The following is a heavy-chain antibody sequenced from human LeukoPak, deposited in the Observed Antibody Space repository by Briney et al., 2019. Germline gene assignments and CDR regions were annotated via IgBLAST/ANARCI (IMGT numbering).Heavy chain of an antibody. Sequence: GGSLRLSCAASGFTFNNYNMNWVRQAPGRALEWVSSITSSGTYIFYADSVKGRFTISRDNAKNSLYLQMNSLGPEDTAVYYCARDYNSNYATTYYYYYMDVWGKGTTVTVSS. D-gene: IGHD4-11*01. CDR2: ITSSGTYI. J-gene: IGHJ6*03. CDR3: ARDYNSNYATTYYYYYMDV. CDR1: GFTFNNYN. V-gene: IGHV3-21*01.